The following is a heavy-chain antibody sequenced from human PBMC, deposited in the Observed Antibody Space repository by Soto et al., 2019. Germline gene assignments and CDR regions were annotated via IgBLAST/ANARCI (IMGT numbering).Heavy chain of an antibody. D-gene: IGHD6-6*01. CDR3: AGQEYDTDYPDS. Sequence: SESLSLTCIVSGGSISRRGYYWGWIRHPPGKGLEWIGAISDGGSTHYNPTPKTRVTLTVDTANNPFSLKLGSLTAADTAVYYGAGQEYDTDYPDSWGQGTLVTVSS. CDR2: ISDGGST. CDR1: GGSISRRGYY. J-gene: IGHJ4*02. V-gene: IGHV4-39*01.